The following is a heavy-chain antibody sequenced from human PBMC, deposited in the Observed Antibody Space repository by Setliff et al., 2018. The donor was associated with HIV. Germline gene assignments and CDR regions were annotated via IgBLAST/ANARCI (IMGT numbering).Heavy chain of an antibody. CDR2: IYASGST. Sequence: SETLSLTCTVSGGSISSGTYYWSWIRQPAEKGLEWIGRIYASGSTNYNPSLRSRVAISVDTSKNHFSLNLSSVTAADTAVYYCVREGGRITMVRGVPSGGLDVWGQGTTVTVS. V-gene: IGHV4-61*02. J-gene: IGHJ6*02. CDR1: GGSISSGTYY. D-gene: IGHD3-10*01. CDR3: VREGGRITMVRGVPSGGLDV.